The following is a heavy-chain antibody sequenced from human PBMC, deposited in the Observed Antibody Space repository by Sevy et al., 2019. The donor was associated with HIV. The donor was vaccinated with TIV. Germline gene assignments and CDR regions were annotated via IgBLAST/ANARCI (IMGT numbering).Heavy chain of an antibody. V-gene: IGHV3-15*01. CDR1: GFTFNYAW. CDR2: IKSKTDGGTA. Sequence: GGSLRLSCAASGFTFNYAWMSWVRQAPGKGLEWVGRIKSKTDGGTADYAAHVKGRLTIPRDDSENTLYLQMNSLKTEDTAVYYCASVVKNDFWDGHVNYYGLDVWGQGTTVTVSS. D-gene: IGHD3-3*01. J-gene: IGHJ6*02. CDR3: ASVVKNDFWDGHVNYYGLDV.